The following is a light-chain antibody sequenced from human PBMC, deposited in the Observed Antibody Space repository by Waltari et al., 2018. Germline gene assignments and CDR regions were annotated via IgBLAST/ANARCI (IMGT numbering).Light chain of an antibody. J-gene: IGKJ1*01. CDR1: QSISKC. V-gene: IGKV1-5*01. CDR3: QQYKSYSWT. CDR2: DAS. Sequence: DIQMTQSPSTLSASLGDRVIITCRASQSISKCFAWYQQKPGKAPKLLIYDASSLESGVPLRFSGSGSGTEFTLTISSLQPDDFATYFCQQYKSYSWTFGQGTKVEIK.